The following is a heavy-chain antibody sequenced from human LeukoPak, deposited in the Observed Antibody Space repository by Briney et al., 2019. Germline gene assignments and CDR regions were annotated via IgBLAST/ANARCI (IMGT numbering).Heavy chain of an antibody. CDR1: GYSISSVYY. Sequence: SETLSLTCAVSGYSISSVYYRGWIRQPPGKGLEWIGSIYHSGSTYYNPSLKSRVTISVDTPKNQFSLKLSSVTAADSAVYYCARGVAVAGGFDYWGQGTLVTVSS. CDR3: ARGVAVAGGFDY. V-gene: IGHV4-38-2*01. CDR2: IYHSGST. D-gene: IGHD6-19*01. J-gene: IGHJ4*02.